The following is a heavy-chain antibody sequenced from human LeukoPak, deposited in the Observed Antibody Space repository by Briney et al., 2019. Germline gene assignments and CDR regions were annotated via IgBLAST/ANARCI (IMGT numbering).Heavy chain of an antibody. CDR2: IWYDGSNK. CDR3: ARGYVDTAMVPYFDY. Sequence: GGSLRLSCAASGFTFSSYCMHWVRQAPGKGLEWVAVIWYDGSNKYYADSVKGRFTISRDNSKNTLYLQMNSLRAEDTAVYYCARGYVDTAMVPYFDYWGQGTLVTVSS. D-gene: IGHD5-18*01. J-gene: IGHJ4*02. V-gene: IGHV3-33*01. CDR1: GFTFSSYC.